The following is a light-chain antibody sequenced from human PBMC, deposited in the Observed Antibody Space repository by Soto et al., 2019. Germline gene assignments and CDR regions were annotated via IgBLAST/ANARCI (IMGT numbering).Light chain of an antibody. Sequence: QSVLTQPASVSGSPGQSITISCTGTTSDVGGYNFVSWYQQHPGKAPKLTIYEVSNRPSGVSNRFSGSKSGNTASLTISGLQDEDEADYYCTSYTSSRTLVFGGGTKLTVL. V-gene: IGLV2-14*01. CDR3: TSYTSSRTLV. J-gene: IGLJ2*01. CDR1: TSDVGGYNF. CDR2: EVS.